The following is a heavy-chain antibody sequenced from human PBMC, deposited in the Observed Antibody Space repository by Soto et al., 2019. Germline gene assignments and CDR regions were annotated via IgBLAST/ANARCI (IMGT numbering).Heavy chain of an antibody. V-gene: IGHV4-39*01. Sequence: QLQLQESGPGLVKPSETLSLTCTVSGGSISSSSYYWGWIRQPPGKGLEWIGSIYYSGSTYYNPSIKSRVTISVETSKNQFSLKLSSVTAADTAVYYCARPYCSSTSCYGGWFDPWGQGTLVTVSS. CDR2: IYYSGST. CDR3: ARPYCSSTSCYGGWFDP. D-gene: IGHD2-2*01. CDR1: GGSISSSSYY. J-gene: IGHJ5*02.